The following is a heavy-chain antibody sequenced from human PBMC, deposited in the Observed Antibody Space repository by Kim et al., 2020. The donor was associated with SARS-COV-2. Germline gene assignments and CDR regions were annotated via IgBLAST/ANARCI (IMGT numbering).Heavy chain of an antibody. V-gene: IGHV3-33*01. D-gene: IGHD3-9*01. Sequence: GGSLRLSCAASGFTFSSYGMHWVRQAPGKGLEWVAVIWYDGSNKYYADSVKGRFTISRDNSKNTLYLQMNSLRAEDTAVYYCARLDRYYYYGMDVWGQGTTVTVSS. CDR3: ARLDRYYYYGMDV. CDR1: GFTFSSYG. CDR2: IWYDGSNK. J-gene: IGHJ6*02.